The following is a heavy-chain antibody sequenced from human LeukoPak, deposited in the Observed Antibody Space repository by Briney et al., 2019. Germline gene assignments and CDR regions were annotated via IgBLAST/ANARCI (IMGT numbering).Heavy chain of an antibody. Sequence: PSETLSLTCSVSNGAVKNYYWTWIRQPPGQGLEWIGNFLYSGTTTYRASLDSRLIISVDNSKNTVSLRLFCVTAADTAVYYCATLVYSGSRYHFDTWGQGTLVTVSS. CDR2: FLYSGTT. D-gene: IGHD1-26*01. V-gene: IGHV4-59*02. CDR1: NGAVKNYY. J-gene: IGHJ4*02. CDR3: ATLVYSGSRYHFDT.